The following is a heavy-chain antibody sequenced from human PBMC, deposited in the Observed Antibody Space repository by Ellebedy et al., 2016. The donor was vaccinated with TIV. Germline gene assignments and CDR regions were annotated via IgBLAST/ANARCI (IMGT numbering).Heavy chain of an antibody. Sequence: ASVKVSCXASGYTFISSGISWVRQAQGQGLEWMGWISIYNGNTNYAQNLQGRVTMTADTSTRTVYMELRSLRSDDAAVYYCAREREHYDNRGYYEFWGQGTLVTVSS. CDR3: AREREHYDNRGYYEF. CDR2: ISIYNGNT. J-gene: IGHJ4*02. CDR1: GYTFISSG. V-gene: IGHV1-18*01. D-gene: IGHD3-22*01.